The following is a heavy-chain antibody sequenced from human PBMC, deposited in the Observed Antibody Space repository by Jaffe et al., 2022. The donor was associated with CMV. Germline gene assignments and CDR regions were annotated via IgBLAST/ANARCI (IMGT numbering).Heavy chain of an antibody. CDR3: AGQDSMITFGGVIADY. CDR2: MYYSGST. Sequence: QLQLQESGPGLVKPSETLSLTCTVSGGSISSSSYYWGWIRQPPGKGLEWIGSMYYSGSTYYNPSLKSRVTISVDTSKNQFSLKLSSVTAADTAVYYCAGQDSMITFGGVIADYWGQGTLVTVSS. D-gene: IGHD3-16*02. V-gene: IGHV4-39*01. CDR1: GGSISSSSYY. J-gene: IGHJ4*02.